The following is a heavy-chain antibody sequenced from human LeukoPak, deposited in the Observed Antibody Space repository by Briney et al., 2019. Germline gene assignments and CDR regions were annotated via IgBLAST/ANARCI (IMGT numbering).Heavy chain of an antibody. CDR3: ARSGPIAVAGVDY. CDR1: GGSISSYY. D-gene: IGHD6-19*01. J-gene: IGHJ4*02. V-gene: IGHV4-4*07. CDR2: IYSSGNT. Sequence: SETLSLTCIASGGSISSYYWSWIRQPAGKGLEWIGRIYSSGNTNYNPSLKSRVTILVDKSKNQFSLKLSSVTAADTAVYYCARSGPIAVAGVDYWGQGILVTVSS.